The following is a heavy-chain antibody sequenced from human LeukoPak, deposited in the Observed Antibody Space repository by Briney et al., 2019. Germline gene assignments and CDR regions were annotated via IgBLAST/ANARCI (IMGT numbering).Heavy chain of an antibody. J-gene: IGHJ4*02. Sequence: SQTLSLTCTVSGGSIGSGAYYWSWIRQHPGKGLEWIGYIYYSGSAYYNPSLKSRVTISIDTSKNQLSLKVSSVTAADTAVYYCARDRGYSGSYYFDYWGQGTLVTVSS. CDR3: ARDRGYSGSYYFDY. D-gene: IGHD1-26*01. V-gene: IGHV4-31*03. CDR1: GGSIGSGAYY. CDR2: IYYSGSA.